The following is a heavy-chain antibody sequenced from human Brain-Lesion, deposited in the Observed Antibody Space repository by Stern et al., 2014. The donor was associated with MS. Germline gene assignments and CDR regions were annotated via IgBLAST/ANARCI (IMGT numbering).Heavy chain of an antibody. CDR3: ARGRVVPGFQYYATDV. J-gene: IGHJ6*02. D-gene: IGHD2-2*01. CDR1: GGSISSGGYY. CDR2: IFNSGST. Sequence: QVQLQESGPGLVKPSQTLSLSCTVSGGSISSGGYYWSWIRPPAGKGLEWIGRIFNSGSTRSNPSLKRRVTLSKNTSKHPFLPPLNPMTAADTAVYYCARGRVVPGFQYYATDVWGQGTTVIVSS. V-gene: IGHV4-61*02.